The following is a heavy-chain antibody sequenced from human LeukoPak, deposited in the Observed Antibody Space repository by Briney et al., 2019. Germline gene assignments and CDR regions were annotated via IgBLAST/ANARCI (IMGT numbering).Heavy chain of an antibody. V-gene: IGHV4-34*01. CDR3: ARHRDYGGYFDY. Sequence: PSETLSLTCAVYGGSFSGYYWSWIRQPPGKGLEWIGEINHSGSTNYNPSLKSRVTISVDTSKNQFSLKLSSVTAADTAVYYCARHRDYGGYFDYWGQGTLVTVSS. CDR2: INHSGST. D-gene: IGHD4-23*01. CDR1: GGSFSGYY. J-gene: IGHJ4*02.